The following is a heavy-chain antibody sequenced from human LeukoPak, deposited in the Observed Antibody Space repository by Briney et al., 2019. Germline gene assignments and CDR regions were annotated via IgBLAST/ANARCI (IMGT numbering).Heavy chain of an antibody. Sequence: GGSLRLSCAASGFTFSSYGMHWVRQAPGKGLEWVAVISYDGSNKYYADSVKGRFTISRDNSKNTLYLQMNSLRAEDTAVYYCARDSLYCSSTSCYAYWGQGTLVTVSS. CDR3: ARDSLYCSSTSCYAY. D-gene: IGHD2-2*01. CDR2: ISYDGSNK. CDR1: GFTFSSYG. J-gene: IGHJ4*02. V-gene: IGHV3-30*03.